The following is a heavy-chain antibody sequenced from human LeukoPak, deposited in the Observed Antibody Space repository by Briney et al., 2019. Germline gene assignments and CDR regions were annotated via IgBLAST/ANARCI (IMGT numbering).Heavy chain of an antibody. CDR3: AKWGSYSSGWAYYFDY. CDR1: GFTFDDYA. D-gene: IGHD6-19*01. CDR2: ISWNSGSI. V-gene: IGHV3-9*01. Sequence: GGSLRLSCAASGFTFDDYAMHWVRQAPGKGLEWVSGISWNSGSIGYADSVKGRFTISRDNAKNSLYLQMNSLRAEDTALYYCAKWGSYSSGWAYYFDYWGQGTPVTVSS. J-gene: IGHJ4*02.